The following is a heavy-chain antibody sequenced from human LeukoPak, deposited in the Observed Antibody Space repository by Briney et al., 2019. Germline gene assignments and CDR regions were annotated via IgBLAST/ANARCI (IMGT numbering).Heavy chain of an antibody. CDR3: AGRRVLDASFDY. Sequence: GGSLRLSCAASGFTVSGNYMSWVRQAPGKGLEWVSVIYSSDNTYYIDSVKGRFTISRDNSRNTLYLQMNSLRAEDTAVYYCAGRRVLDASFDYWGQGTLVTVSS. J-gene: IGHJ4*02. D-gene: IGHD3-16*01. V-gene: IGHV3-66*02. CDR1: GFTVSGNY. CDR2: IYSSDNT.